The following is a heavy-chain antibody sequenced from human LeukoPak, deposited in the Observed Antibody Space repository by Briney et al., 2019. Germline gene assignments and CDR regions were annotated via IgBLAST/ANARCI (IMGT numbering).Heavy chain of an antibody. CDR1: GGSISSYF. CDR2: SFNGGST. Sequence: SAPLSLTCTVSGGSISSYFWSWIRQPPGKGLEWIGYSFNGGSTNYNPSLKSRVTISLDTSKNQFSLKLSSVTAADTAVYYCARGYSFGYELQFDYWGQGTLVTVSS. D-gene: IGHD5-18*01. J-gene: IGHJ4*02. CDR3: ARGYSFGYELQFDY. V-gene: IGHV4-59*01.